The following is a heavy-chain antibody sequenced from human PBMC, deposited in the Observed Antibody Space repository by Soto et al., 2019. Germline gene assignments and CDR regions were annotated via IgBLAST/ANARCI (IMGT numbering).Heavy chain of an antibody. CDR1: GGSISSYY. J-gene: IGHJ4*02. D-gene: IGHD4-17*01. Sequence: SETLSLTCTVSGGSISSYYWSWIRQPPGKGLEWIGYIYYSGSTNYNPSLKSRVTISVDTSKNQFSLKLSSVTAADTAVYYCARHTTYGDLDYWGQGTLVTVSS. CDR3: ARHTTYGDLDY. CDR2: IYYSGST. V-gene: IGHV4-59*08.